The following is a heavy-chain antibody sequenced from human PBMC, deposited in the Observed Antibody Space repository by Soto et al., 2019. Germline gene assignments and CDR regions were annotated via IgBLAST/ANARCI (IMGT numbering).Heavy chain of an antibody. J-gene: IGHJ3*02. Sequence: SETLSLTCAVSGGSISSYYWSWIRQPPGKGLEWIGYIYYSGSTNYNPSLKSRVTISVDTSKNQFSLKLSSVTAADAAVYYCARGFATLDAFDIWGQGTMVTVSS. CDR2: IYYSGST. V-gene: IGHV4-59*01. CDR1: GGSISSYY. D-gene: IGHD3-16*01. CDR3: ARGFATLDAFDI.